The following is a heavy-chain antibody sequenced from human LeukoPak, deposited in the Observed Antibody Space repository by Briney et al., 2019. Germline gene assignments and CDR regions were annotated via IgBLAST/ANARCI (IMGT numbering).Heavy chain of an antibody. CDR3: ARTAKDIVIVPASYYMDV. J-gene: IGHJ6*03. Sequence: PGGSLRLSCAASGFTFTNYGMNWVRQPPGKGLEWVSSISSSGTSIDYVDSVKGRFTVSRDSATNSLYLQMNSLRAEDTAVYYCARTAKDIVIVPASYYMDVWGKGTTVTVSS. CDR1: GFTFTNYG. V-gene: IGHV3-21*01. D-gene: IGHD2-2*01. CDR2: ISSSGTSI.